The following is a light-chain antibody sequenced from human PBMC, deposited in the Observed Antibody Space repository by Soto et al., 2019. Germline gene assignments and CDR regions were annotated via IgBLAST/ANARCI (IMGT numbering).Light chain of an antibody. CDR1: SSDVGAYNF. CDR3: TSYAGGNNV. Sequence: QSALTQPPSASGSPGQSVTISCTGTSSDVGAYNFVSWYQQYPGKVPKLMVYEVNKRPSGVPDRFSGSKSGNTASLTVSGLHAEDEADYYCTSYAGGNNVFGTGTKVTVL. CDR2: EVN. V-gene: IGLV2-8*01. J-gene: IGLJ1*01.